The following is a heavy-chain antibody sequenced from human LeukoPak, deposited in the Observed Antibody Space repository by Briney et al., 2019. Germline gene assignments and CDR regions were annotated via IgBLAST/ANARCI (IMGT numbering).Heavy chain of an antibody. CDR2: ISTGGST. D-gene: IGHD3-22*01. CDR3: ARDDYYDVSGLDY. CDR1: GLTVSRHY. Sequence: PGGSLRLSCVASGLTVSRHYMTWVREAPGKGREWLSVISTGGSTNYADSVKGRFTISRDNSKNILYLQMNSQSAEDTAVYYCARDDYYDVSGLDYWGQGTLVTVSS. V-gene: IGHV3-53*01. J-gene: IGHJ4*02.